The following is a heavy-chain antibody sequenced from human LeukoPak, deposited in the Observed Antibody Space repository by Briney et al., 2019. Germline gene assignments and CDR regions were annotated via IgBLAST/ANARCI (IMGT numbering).Heavy chain of an antibody. CDR1: GYSFTNYW. V-gene: IGHV5-51*01. D-gene: IGHD5-18*01. Sequence: GESLKISCKGSGYSFTNYWIGWVRQMPGKGLEWMGIFFPGDSDIRYSPSFQGQVTISADKSISTAYLQWSSLEASDTAMYSCARRGSRGYSYEVWGQGTLVTVSS. CDR3: ARRGSRGYSYEV. CDR2: FFPGDSDI. J-gene: IGHJ4*02.